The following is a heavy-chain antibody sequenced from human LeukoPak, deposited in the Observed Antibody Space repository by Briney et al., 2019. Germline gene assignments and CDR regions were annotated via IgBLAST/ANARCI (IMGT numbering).Heavy chain of an antibody. CDR3: AIKTLGLLRKGGAMDV. V-gene: IGHV1-2*02. Sequence: ASVKVSCKASGYTFTSYDINWVRQAPGQGLEWMGWINPNNGGTNYAQKFQGRVTMTRDTSISTAYMELSRLRSDDTAVYYCAIKTLGLLRKGGAMDVWGKGTTVTVSS. CDR2: INPNNGGT. J-gene: IGHJ6*03. D-gene: IGHD5-12*01. CDR1: GYTFTSYD.